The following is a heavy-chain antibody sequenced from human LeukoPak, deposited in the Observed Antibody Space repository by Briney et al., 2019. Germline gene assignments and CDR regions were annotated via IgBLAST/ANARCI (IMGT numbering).Heavy chain of an antibody. D-gene: IGHD2-21*02. J-gene: IGHJ4*02. CDR2: IQQEGSEK. Sequence: PGGSLRLSCAASGVTFSSFRMSWVRQAPGKGLEWVANIQQEGSEKYSVDSVKGRFTISRDNAKNSLYLQMNSLRAEDAAVYYCARVRADYYFSYWGQGTLVTVSS. CDR3: ARVRADYYFSY. V-gene: IGHV3-7*04. CDR1: GVTFSSFR.